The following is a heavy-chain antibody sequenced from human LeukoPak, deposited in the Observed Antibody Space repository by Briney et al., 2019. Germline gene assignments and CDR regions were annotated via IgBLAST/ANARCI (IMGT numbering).Heavy chain of an antibody. CDR3: ARVGGGLKYFQL. CDR2: IYYSGST. Sequence: KPGGSLRLSCAASGFTFSTYSMNWVRQAPGKGLVWIAYIYYSGSTYYNPSLKSQVTISVDPSRNQFSLKLNSVTAADTAVYYCARVGGGLKYFQLWGQGTLVTVSS. CDR1: GFTFSTYS. V-gene: IGHV4-30-4*08. J-gene: IGHJ1*01. D-gene: IGHD3-10*01.